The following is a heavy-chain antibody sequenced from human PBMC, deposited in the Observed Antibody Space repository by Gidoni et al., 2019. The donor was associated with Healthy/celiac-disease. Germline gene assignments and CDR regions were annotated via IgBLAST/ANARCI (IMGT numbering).Heavy chain of an antibody. D-gene: IGHD5-12*01. J-gene: IGHJ4*02. CDR3: ARHKGDSGYDPTVLDY. V-gene: IGHV4-39*01. CDR2: IYYSGST. CDR1: GFSISNISYY. Sequence: QLQLQESGPGLVKLSDTLSLTCTFSGFSISNISYYWGWIRQPTGKGLEWIGSIYYSGSTYYNQSIKSRVTISVDTSKNQCTLKLSSVTAADTAVYYCARHKGDSGYDPTVLDYWGKGTLVTVSS.